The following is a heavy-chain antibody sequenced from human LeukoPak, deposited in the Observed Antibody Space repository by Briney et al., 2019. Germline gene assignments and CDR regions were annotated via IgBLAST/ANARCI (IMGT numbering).Heavy chain of an antibody. D-gene: IGHD5-18*01. CDR1: GGSISSYY. J-gene: IGHJ4*02. CDR2: IYYSGST. CDR3: ARHRTAMVTGFDY. V-gene: IGHV4-59*08. Sequence: PSETLSLTCTVSGGSISSYYWSWIRQPLGKGLEWIGYIYYSGSTNYNPSLRSRVTISVDTSKNQFSLKLSSVTAADTAVYYCARHRTAMVTGFDYWGQGTLVTVSS.